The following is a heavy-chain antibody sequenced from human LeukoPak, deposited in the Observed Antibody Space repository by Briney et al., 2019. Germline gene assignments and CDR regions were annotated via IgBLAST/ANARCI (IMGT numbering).Heavy chain of an antibody. CDR1: GFTFSSYA. CDR2: ISGSGGST. V-gene: IGHV3-23*01. CDR3: AKDDYYDSSGYYYGGY. D-gene: IGHD3-22*01. Sequence: GGPLRLSCAASGFTFSSYAMSWVRQAPGKGLEWVSAISGSGGSTYYADSVKGRFTISRDNSKNTLYLQMNSLRAEDTAVYYCAKDDYYDSSGYYYGGYWGQGTLVTVSS. J-gene: IGHJ4*02.